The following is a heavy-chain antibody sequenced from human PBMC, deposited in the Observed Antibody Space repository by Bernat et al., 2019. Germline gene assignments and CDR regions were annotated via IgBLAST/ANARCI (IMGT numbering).Heavy chain of an antibody. CDR2: ISSSGSTI. J-gene: IGHJ6*03. V-gene: IGHV3-48*03. D-gene: IGHD2-8*02. CDR3: ARESTGGMYYYYYYMDV. CDR1: GFTFSSYE. Sequence: EVQLVESGGGLVQPGGSLRLSCAASGFTFSSYEMNWVRQAPGKGLEWVSYISSSGSTIYYADSVKGRFTISRDNAKNSLYLQMNNLRAEDTAVYYCARESTGGMYYYYYYMDVWGKGTTVTVSS.